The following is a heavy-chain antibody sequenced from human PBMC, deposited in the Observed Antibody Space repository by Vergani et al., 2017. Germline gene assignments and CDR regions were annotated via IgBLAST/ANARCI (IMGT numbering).Heavy chain of an antibody. CDR3: ANKAVAGYNWFDP. CDR2: ISGSGGST. J-gene: IGHJ5*02. Sequence: EVQLLASGGGLVQPGGSLRLSCAASGFTFSSSAMSWVRQAPGEGLEWVSTISGSGGSTYYADSVKGRFTISRDNSKNTLYLQMNSLRAEDTAVYYCANKAVAGYNWFDPWGQGTLVSVSS. V-gene: IGHV3-23*01. D-gene: IGHD6-19*01. CDR1: GFTFSSSA.